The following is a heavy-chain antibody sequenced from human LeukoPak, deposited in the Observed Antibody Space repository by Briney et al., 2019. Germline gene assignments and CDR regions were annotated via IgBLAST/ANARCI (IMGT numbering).Heavy chain of an antibody. J-gene: IGHJ4*02. D-gene: IGHD5-18*01. V-gene: IGHV3-15*07. CDR2: IKSKTDGGTT. CDR3: TTAGYSYGYKSTRYYFDY. Sequence: TGGSLRLSCAASGFTFSNAWMNWVRQAPGKGLEWVGRIKSKTDGGTTDYAAPVKGRFTISRDDSKNTLYLQMNSLKTEDTAVYYCTTAGYSYGYKSTRYYFDYWGQGTLVTVSS. CDR1: GFTFSNAW.